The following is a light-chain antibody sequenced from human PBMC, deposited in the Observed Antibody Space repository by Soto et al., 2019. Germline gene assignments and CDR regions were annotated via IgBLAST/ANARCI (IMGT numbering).Light chain of an antibody. J-gene: IGLJ3*02. Sequence: QSVLTQPPSVSGAPGQRVSISCTGTNTNIGAGYDVNWYQLLPGTAPKLLIYANINRPSGVPDRFSGSKSGASAFLVITGLQAEDEADYYCQSYDSSLGAWKVFGGGTQLTVL. CDR1: NTNIGAGYD. CDR3: QSYDSSLGAWKV. CDR2: ANI. V-gene: IGLV1-40*01.